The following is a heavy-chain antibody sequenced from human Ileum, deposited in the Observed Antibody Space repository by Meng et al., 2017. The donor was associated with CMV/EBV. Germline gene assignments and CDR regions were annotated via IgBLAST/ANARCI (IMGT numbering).Heavy chain of an antibody. V-gene: IGHV3-74*01. CDR3: AGSEHSNMFDF. J-gene: IGHJ4*02. D-gene: IGHD3-10*01. Sequence: GESLKISCAASGSTFRKYWMHWVRQAPGKGLVWVSRINSDGSTTNYADSVRGRFIISRDNAKNTLHLQMNGLRADDSAVYCCAGSEHSNMFDFWGQGTLVTVSS. CDR1: GSTFRKYW. CDR2: INSDGSTT.